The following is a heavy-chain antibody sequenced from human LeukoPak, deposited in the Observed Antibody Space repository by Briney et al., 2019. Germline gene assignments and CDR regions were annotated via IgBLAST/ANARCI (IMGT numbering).Heavy chain of an antibody. CDR3: ARAPVNWEDAFDI. D-gene: IGHD7-27*01. CDR1: GGSISSYY. V-gene: IGHV4-59*01. Sequence: PSETLSLTCTVSGGSISSYYWSWIRQPPGKGLEWIGYIYHSGSTKYNPSLKSRVTISVDTSKNQFSLKLSSVTAADTAVYYCARAPVNWEDAFDIWGQGTMVTVSS. J-gene: IGHJ3*02. CDR2: IYHSGST.